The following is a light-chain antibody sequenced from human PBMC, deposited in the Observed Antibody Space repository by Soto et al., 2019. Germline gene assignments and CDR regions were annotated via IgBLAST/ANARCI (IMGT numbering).Light chain of an antibody. CDR2: GAS. CDR1: HSVSSN. Sequence: EIVMTQSPATLSVSPGERATLSCRASHSVSSNLAWYQQKRGQAPRLLIYGASTRATGIPARFSGSGSGTEFTITISSLQSEDFAVYYCQQYNNWPPWTFGQGTKVEFK. J-gene: IGKJ1*01. V-gene: IGKV3-15*01. CDR3: QQYNNWPPWT.